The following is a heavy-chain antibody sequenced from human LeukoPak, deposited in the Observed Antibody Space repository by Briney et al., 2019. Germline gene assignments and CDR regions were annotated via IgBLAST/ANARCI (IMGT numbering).Heavy chain of an antibody. V-gene: IGHV3-30-3*01. Sequence: GGSLRLSCAASGFTFSSYWMNWVRQAPGKGLEWVAVISYDGSNKYYADSVKGRFTISRDNSKNTLYLQMNSLRAEDTAVYYCARDHYYDRSYYFDYWGQGTLVTVSS. CDR2: ISYDGSNK. J-gene: IGHJ4*02. D-gene: IGHD3-22*01. CDR1: GFTFSSYW. CDR3: ARDHYYDRSYYFDY.